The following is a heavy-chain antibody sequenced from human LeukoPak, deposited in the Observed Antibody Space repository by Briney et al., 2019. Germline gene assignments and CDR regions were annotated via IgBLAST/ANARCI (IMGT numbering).Heavy chain of an antibody. Sequence: GGFLTLSCLFSGFIATSNYMAWVRQSAGEGIQWISFIYGGGNTLYADSVRDRFSISRDNSKSTLYLQMNSLRVEDTAVYYCATGGRPGMAFDFWGQGTLVTVSS. CDR2: IYGGGNT. D-gene: IGHD2-8*01. CDR3: ATGGRPGMAFDF. V-gene: IGHV3-53*01. CDR1: GFIATSNY. J-gene: IGHJ4*02.